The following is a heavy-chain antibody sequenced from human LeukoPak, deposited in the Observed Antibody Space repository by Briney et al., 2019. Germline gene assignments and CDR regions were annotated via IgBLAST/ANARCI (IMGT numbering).Heavy chain of an antibody. CDR1: GGSISSSSYY. D-gene: IGHD2-2*01. J-gene: IGHJ6*03. CDR2: IYYSGNT. Sequence: SETLSLTCTVSGGSISSSSYYWGWIRQPPGKGLEWIGSIYYSGNTYYYPSLKSRVSISIDTSKNQFSLKLSSVTAADTAVYYCARCNRGCNSTSCPAYYMDVWGKGTTVTVSS. CDR3: ARCNRGCNSTSCPAYYMDV. V-gene: IGHV4-39*07.